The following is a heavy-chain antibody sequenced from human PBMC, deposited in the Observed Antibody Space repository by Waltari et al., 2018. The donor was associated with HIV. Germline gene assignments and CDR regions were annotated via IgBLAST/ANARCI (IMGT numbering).Heavy chain of an antibody. D-gene: IGHD2-8*01. V-gene: IGHV3-33*01. CDR1: GFTFSSYG. CDR3: AREWAYCTNGVCSSMDV. CDR2: IWYDGSNK. Sequence: QVQLVESGGGVVQPGGSLRLSCAASGFTFSSYGMHWVRQAPGKGLEWVAVIWYDGSNKYNADSVKGRFTISRDNSKNTLYLQMNSLRAEDTAVYYCAREWAYCTNGVCSSMDVWGQG. J-gene: IGHJ6*02.